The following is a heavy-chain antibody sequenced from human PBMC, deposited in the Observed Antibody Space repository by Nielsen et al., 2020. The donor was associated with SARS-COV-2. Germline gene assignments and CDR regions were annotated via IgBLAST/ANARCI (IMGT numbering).Heavy chain of an antibody. Sequence: GESLKISCAASGFTFDDYGMSWVRQAPGKGLEWVSYISSSSSYTNYADSAKGRFTISRDNAKNSLYLQMNSLRAEDTAVYYCAREQYYGDYDPHYYYYGMDVWGQGTTVSVSS. J-gene: IGHJ6*02. V-gene: IGHV3-11*05. CDR2: ISSSSSYT. CDR1: GFTFDDYG. CDR3: AREQYYGDYDPHYYYYGMDV. D-gene: IGHD4-17*01.